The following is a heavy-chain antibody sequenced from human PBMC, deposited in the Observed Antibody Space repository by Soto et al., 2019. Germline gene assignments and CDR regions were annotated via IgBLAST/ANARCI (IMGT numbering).Heavy chain of an antibody. CDR2: IYPGDSET. Sequence: GESLKISCKGSGYRFSSYWIGWVRQMPGKGLEWMGIIYPGDSETIYSPSFRGQVTMSADKSINTAYLQWSSLKASDTAMYFCARLGYCIGSSCNNWYFDPWGGGTLVTVSS. V-gene: IGHV5-51*01. CDR1: GYRFSSYW. J-gene: IGHJ2*01. D-gene: IGHD2-2*02. CDR3: ARLGYCIGSSCNNWYFDP.